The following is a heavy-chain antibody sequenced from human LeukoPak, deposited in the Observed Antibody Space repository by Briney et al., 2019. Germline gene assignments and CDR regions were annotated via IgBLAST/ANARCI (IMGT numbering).Heavy chain of an antibody. J-gene: IGHJ5*02. D-gene: IGHD6-19*01. Sequence: SETLSLTCTVSGGSISSSSYYWGWIRQPPGKGLEWIGSIYYSGSTYYNPSLKSRVTISVDTSKNQFSLKLSSVTAADTAVYYCATGIAVAPGWFDPWGQGTLVTVSS. CDR3: ATGIAVAPGWFDP. CDR2: IYYSGST. CDR1: GGSISSSSYY. V-gene: IGHV4-39*01.